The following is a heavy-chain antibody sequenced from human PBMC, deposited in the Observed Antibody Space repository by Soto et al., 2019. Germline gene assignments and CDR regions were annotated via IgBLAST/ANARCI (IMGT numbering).Heavy chain of an antibody. CDR1: GGSFSGYY. D-gene: IGHD6-6*01. Sequence: QMQLQQWGAGLLKPSETLSLTCAVYGGSFSGYYWSWIRQPPGKGLEWIGEINHSGSTNYNPSLKSRVTISVDTSKNQFSLKLSSVTAADTAVYDCAGSSSFEAIDYWGQGTLVTVSS. CDR3: AGSSSFEAIDY. J-gene: IGHJ4*02. CDR2: INHSGST. V-gene: IGHV4-34*01.